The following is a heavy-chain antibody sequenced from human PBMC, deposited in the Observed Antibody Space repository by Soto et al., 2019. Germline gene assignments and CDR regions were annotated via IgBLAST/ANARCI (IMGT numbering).Heavy chain of an antibody. CDR1: GASVSSGDYY. J-gene: IGHJ5*02. Sequence: QVQLQESGPGLVKPSQTLSLSCTVSGASVSSGDYYWDWIRQPPGKGLEWIGYIFDSVSTHYNPSLKSRVSISVDTSKNRISLRLTSATXXXTAXXYCAKEPRYCTSTTCXLXSWGQGTLXT. V-gene: IGHV4-30-4*01. CDR2: IFDSVST. D-gene: IGHD2-2*01. CDR3: AKEPRYCTSTTCXLXS.